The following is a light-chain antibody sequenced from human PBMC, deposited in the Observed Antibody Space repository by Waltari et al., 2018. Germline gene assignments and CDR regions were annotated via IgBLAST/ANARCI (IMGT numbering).Light chain of an antibody. CDR1: SSDMGDYDL. CDR3: CSYAGTRSLVV. V-gene: IGLV2-23*02. J-gene: IGLJ2*01. Sequence: QSALTQPASVSGSLGQSITVSCTGTSSDMGDYDLVSWYQQHHVRAPKLITYDVTKRPSGVSSSFSGARSDNTASLTISGLHTEDEAYYYCCSYAGTRSLVVFGGGTRLTVL. CDR2: DVT.